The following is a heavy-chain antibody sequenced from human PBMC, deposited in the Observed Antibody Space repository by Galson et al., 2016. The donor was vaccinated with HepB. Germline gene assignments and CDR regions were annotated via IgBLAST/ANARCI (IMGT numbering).Heavy chain of an antibody. Sequence: SETLSLTCAVYGGSFTVYFWSWIRQAPGKGLEWIGEITHSGSTNYNPSPESRVTMSVDKSQNQFSLTLSSVRAADTAGYYCARRRRTRGSYCLDYWGQGTLVTVSS. CDR1: GGSFTVYF. V-gene: IGHV4-34*01. D-gene: IGHD3-22*01. CDR2: ITHSGST. J-gene: IGHJ4*02. CDR3: ARRRRTRGSYCLDY.